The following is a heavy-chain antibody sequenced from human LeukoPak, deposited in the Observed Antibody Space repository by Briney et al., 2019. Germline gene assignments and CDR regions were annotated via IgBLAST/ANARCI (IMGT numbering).Heavy chain of an antibody. D-gene: IGHD3-22*01. CDR1: GYTFTSYA. V-gene: IGHV7-4-1*02. CDR2: INTNTGNP. CDR3: ARDGGDYYDSSGYHDDAFDI. Sequence: ASVKVSCKASGYTFTSYAMNWVRQAPEQGLEWMGWINTNTGNPTYAQGFTGRFVFSLDTSVSTAYLQISSLKAEDTAVYYCARDGGDYYDSSGYHDDAFDIWGQGTMVTVSS. J-gene: IGHJ3*02.